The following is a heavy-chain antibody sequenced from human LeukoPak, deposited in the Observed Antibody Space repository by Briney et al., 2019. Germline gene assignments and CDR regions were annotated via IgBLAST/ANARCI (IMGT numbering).Heavy chain of an antibody. CDR1: GDSVSSNSAA. CDR2: TYYRSKWYN. Sequence: SQTLSLTCAISGDSVSSNSAAWNWIRQSPSRGLEWLGRTYYRSKWYNGYAVSVKSRITINPDTSKNQFSLQLNSVTPEDTAVYYCARGNVLLWFGELSTNWFDPWGQGTLVTVSS. CDR3: ARGNVLLWFGELSTNWFDP. J-gene: IGHJ5*02. D-gene: IGHD3-10*01. V-gene: IGHV6-1*01.